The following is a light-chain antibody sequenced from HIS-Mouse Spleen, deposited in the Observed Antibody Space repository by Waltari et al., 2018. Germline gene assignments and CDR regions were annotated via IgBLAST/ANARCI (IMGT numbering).Light chain of an antibody. Sequence: VLTQPPSVSVAPGKTARITCGGNNIGSKSVHWYQQKPGSLPRYLLRYKSDSDKQQGSGVPSRFSGSKDASTNAGLLLISGLQSEDEADYYCAIWYSSTWVFGGGTKLTVL. CDR3: AIWYSSTWV. CDR2: YKSDSDK. V-gene: IGLV5-39*01. CDR1: GNNIGSKS. J-gene: IGLJ3*02.